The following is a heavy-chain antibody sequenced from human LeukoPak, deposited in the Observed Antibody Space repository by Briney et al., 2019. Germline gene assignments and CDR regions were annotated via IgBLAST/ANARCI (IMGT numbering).Heavy chain of an antibody. V-gene: IGHV3-33*01. D-gene: IGHD3-10*01. J-gene: IGHJ3*02. Sequence: GGSLRLSCAASGFTFSSYGMHWVRQAPGKGLEWVAVIWYDGSNKYYGDSVKGRFTISRDNSRNTLYLQMTSLRAEDTAVYYCARVLWFGEVLKGDAFDIWGQGTMVTASS. CDR1: GFTFSSYG. CDR3: ARVLWFGEVLKGDAFDI. CDR2: IWYDGSNK.